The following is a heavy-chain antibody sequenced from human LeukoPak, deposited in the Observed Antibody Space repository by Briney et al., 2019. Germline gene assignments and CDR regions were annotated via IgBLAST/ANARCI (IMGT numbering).Heavy chain of an antibody. D-gene: IGHD6-13*01. CDR2: INHGGST. V-gene: IGHV4-4*02. CDR1: GGSISSDNW. Sequence: SETLSLTCAVSGGSISSDNWWGWVRQPPGKGLEWIGEINHGGSTNYNPSLKSRVTISVDTSQNQFSLRLSSVTAADTAVYYCARGRYVTTRGGAAAGFLDYWGQGTLVTVST. J-gene: IGHJ4*02. CDR3: ARGRYVTTRGGAAAGFLDY.